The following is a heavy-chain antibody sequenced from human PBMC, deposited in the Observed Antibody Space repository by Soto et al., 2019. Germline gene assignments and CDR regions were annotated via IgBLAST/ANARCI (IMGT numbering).Heavy chain of an antibody. J-gene: IGHJ4*02. D-gene: IGHD2-21*02. CDR2: ISGSGGTT. CDR1: GFSFSSSA. V-gene: IGHV3-23*01. Sequence: EVQLLESGGDLVQPGGSLRLSCAASGFSFSSSAMSWVRQAPGMGLEWVSGISGSGGTTYSADSVKGRFTISRDNSRNTLYLQMNSLRADDTAVYYCAKNCGGDCYTNFDFRGQGTLVTVSS. CDR3: AKNCGGDCYTNFDF.